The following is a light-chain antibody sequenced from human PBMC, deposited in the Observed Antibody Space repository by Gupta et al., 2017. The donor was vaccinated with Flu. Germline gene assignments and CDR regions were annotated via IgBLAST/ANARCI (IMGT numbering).Light chain of an antibody. CDR3: QSYDSSLTGYV. V-gene: IGLV1-40*01. CDR2: VNT. J-gene: IGLJ1*01. Sequence: SVLTQPPSVSRAPWQRVTISCTGISSNIGAGYDVHWYQQLPGTAPKLLIYVNTNRPSGVPDRFSGSKSGTSASLAITGLQAEDEADYYCQSYDSSLTGYVFGTGTKVTVL. CDR1: SSNIGAGYD.